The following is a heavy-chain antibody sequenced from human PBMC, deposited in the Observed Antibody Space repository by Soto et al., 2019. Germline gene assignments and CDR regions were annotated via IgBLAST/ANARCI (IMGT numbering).Heavy chain of an antibody. J-gene: IGHJ5*02. Sequence: ASVKVSCKASGYTFNYYGISWVRQAPGQGLEWMGWINPDNGDTKYDQKFQGRVTMTTDTSTSTAYMELRSLRSDDTAVYYCARSQVVTRYNWFDPWGQGSLVTVSS. D-gene: IGHD2-15*01. CDR1: GYTFNYYG. CDR2: INPDNGDT. CDR3: ARSQVVTRYNWFDP. V-gene: IGHV1-18*01.